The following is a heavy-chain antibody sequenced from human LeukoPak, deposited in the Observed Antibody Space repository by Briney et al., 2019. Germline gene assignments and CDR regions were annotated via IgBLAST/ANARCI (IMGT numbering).Heavy chain of an antibody. CDR2: ISAYNGNT. Sequence: ASVKVSCKASGYTFTSYGISWVRQAPGQGLEWMGWISAYNGNTNYAQKLQGRVTMTTDTSTSTAYMELRSLRSDDTAVYYCARVGDSSGYYGDDAFDIWGQGTMVTVSS. CDR1: GYTFTSYG. D-gene: IGHD3-22*01. V-gene: IGHV1-18*01. CDR3: ARVGDSSGYYGDDAFDI. J-gene: IGHJ3*02.